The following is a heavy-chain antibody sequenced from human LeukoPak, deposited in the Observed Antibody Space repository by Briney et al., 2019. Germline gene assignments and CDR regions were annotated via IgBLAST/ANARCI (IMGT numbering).Heavy chain of an antibody. CDR2: MNPASGNT. Sequence: ASVKVSCRASGYTFTSDINWVRQATGQGPEGMGWMNPASGNTGDAPKFQGRVIMTRATSISTAYMELRSLISEDPAIYYCARASVRPPAGDSCTGGSCYHFDSWDQGTLVTVSS. D-gene: IGHD2-15*01. CDR1: GYTFTSD. CDR3: ARASVRPPAGDSCTGGSCYHFDS. J-gene: IGHJ4*02. V-gene: IGHV1-8*01.